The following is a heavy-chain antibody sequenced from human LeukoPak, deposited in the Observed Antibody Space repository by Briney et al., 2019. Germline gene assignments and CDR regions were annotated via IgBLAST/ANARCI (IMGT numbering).Heavy chain of an antibody. CDR2: INPKSGGT. Sequence: ASVKVSFRASGYIFTGYYIHWVRQAPGQGLEWMVWINPKSGGTNYAQKFQGRVTMTRDTSISTAYMELSRLRSDDTAVYYCARDLDIVVVAAPNWFDPWGQGTLVTVSS. J-gene: IGHJ5*02. CDR3: ARDLDIVVVAAPNWFDP. V-gene: IGHV1-2*02. D-gene: IGHD2-2*03. CDR1: GYIFTGYY.